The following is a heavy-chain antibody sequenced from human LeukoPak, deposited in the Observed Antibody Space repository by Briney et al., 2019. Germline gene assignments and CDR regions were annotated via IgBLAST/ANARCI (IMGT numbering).Heavy chain of an antibody. CDR2: ISGSGGST. Sequence: PGGSLRLSCAASGFTFSSYAMSWARQAPGKGLEWVSAISGSGGSTYYADSVKGRFTISRDNSKNTLYLQMNSLRAEDTAVYYCAKDHYDILTGYYNPLDYWGQGTLVTVSS. V-gene: IGHV3-23*01. CDR3: AKDHYDILTGYYNPLDY. D-gene: IGHD3-9*01. J-gene: IGHJ4*02. CDR1: GFTFSSYA.